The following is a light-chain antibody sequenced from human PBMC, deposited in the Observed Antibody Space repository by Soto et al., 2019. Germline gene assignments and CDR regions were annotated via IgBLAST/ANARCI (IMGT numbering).Light chain of an antibody. Sequence: EIVLTQSPGTLSLSPGERATLSCRASQSVSNNYLAWYQQKPGQAPRLLIYGASNRATGITDRFSGSGSATDLTLTISRLEHEDFAVYHCQQYGSSPLITFGQGTRLEIK. CDR3: QQYGSSPLIT. J-gene: IGKJ5*01. CDR2: GAS. V-gene: IGKV3-20*01. CDR1: QSVSNNY.